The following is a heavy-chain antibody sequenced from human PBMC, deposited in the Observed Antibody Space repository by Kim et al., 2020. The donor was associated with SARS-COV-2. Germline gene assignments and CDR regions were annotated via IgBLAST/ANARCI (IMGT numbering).Heavy chain of an antibody. J-gene: IGHJ3*02. CDR2: ISWNSKNI. CDR3: AKGKGDTAMVTAFDI. D-gene: IGHD5-18*01. Sequence: GGSLRLSCEASGFNFDDYAMHWVRQAPGKGLEWVSGISWNSKNIGYADSVKGRFTISRDNARNSLYLQMNSLRAEDTAFYYCAKGKGDTAMVTAFDIWGQETVLTLSS. V-gene: IGHV3-9*01. CDR1: GFNFDDYA.